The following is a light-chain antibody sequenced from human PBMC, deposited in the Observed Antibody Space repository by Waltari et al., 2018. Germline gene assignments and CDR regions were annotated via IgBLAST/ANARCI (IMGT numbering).Light chain of an antibody. CDR3: QQYSSYSS. Sequence: DIQMTQSPPPLSASVGDRVTITCRASQSISNWLAWYQQKPGKAPTLLIYKASILKSGVPSRFSGSGSGTQFTLTISSLQPGDVATYFCQQYSSYSSFGQGTKLEIK. V-gene: IGKV1-5*03. J-gene: IGKJ2*01. CDR1: QSISNW. CDR2: KAS.